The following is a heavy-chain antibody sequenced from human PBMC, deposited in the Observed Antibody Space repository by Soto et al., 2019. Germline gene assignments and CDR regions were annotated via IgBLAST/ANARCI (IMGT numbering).Heavy chain of an antibody. Sequence: ASVKVSCKASGFTFTRYGISWVRQAPVQGLEWMGWISVYDENSDYAQKFQGRVTMTRDTSTRTAYMALRTLRSDDTAVYYCAREGYWSSASGPLYSHDFLGMDFWG. CDR3: AREGYWSSASGPLYSHDFLGMDF. V-gene: IGHV1-18*01. J-gene: IGHJ6*02. CDR1: GFTFTRYG. D-gene: IGHD2-2*01. CDR2: ISVYDENS.